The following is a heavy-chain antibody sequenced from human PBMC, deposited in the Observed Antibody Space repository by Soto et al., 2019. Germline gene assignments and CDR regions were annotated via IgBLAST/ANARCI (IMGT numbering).Heavy chain of an antibody. J-gene: IGHJ4*02. D-gene: IGHD2-15*01. CDR2: MSYDGSNK. CDR1: GFIFSNYA. CDR3: TRPSRVRHTPVDFDY. V-gene: IGHV3-30-3*01. Sequence: GGSLRLSCAASGFIFSNYAMHWVRQAPGKGLDWVAVMSYDGSNKFYADSVKGRFTISRDDSKNTVYLQMNSLRPEDTAVYYCTRPSRVRHTPVDFDYWGQGTLVTVSS.